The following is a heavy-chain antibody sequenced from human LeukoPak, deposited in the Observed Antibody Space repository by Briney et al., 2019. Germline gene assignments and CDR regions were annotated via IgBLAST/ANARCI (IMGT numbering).Heavy chain of an antibody. CDR1: GFTFSSYA. CDR3: AKAHARNYDFWRCSDYYYGMDV. V-gene: IGHV3-23*01. Sequence: GGSLRLSCAASGFTFSSYAMSWVRQAPGKGLEWVSAISGSGGSTYYADSVKGRFTISRDNSKNTLYLQMNSLRAEDTAVYYCAKAHARNYDFWRCSDYYYGMDVWGQGTTVTVSS. J-gene: IGHJ6*02. D-gene: IGHD3-3*01. CDR2: ISGSGGST.